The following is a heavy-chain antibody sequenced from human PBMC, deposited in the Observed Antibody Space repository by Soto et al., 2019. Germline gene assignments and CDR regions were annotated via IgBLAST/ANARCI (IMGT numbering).Heavy chain of an antibody. V-gene: IGHV3-23*01. D-gene: IGHD3-3*01. CDR2: ISGSGGST. CDR3: AKSPFERGDFWSGLQLNWFDP. CDR1: GFTFSSYA. J-gene: IGHJ5*02. Sequence: PGGSLRLSCAASGFTFSSYAMSWVRQAPGKGLEWVSAISGSGGSTYYAESVEGRFTISRDNSKNTLYLQMNSLRAEDTAVYYCAKSPFERGDFWSGLQLNWFDPWGQGTLVTVSS.